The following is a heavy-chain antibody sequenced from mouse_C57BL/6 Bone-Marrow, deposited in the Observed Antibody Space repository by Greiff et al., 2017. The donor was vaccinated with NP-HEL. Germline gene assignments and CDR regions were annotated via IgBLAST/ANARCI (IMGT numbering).Heavy chain of an antibody. Sequence: QVQLKQPGAELVKPGASVKLSCKASGYTFTSYWITWVKQRPGQGLEWIGNIYPGSGSTNYNEKFKSKATLTVDTSSSTAYMQLGSLTSEDSAVYYCATTDFDVWGTGTTVTVSS. CDR3: ATTDFDV. D-gene: IGHD1-1*01. V-gene: IGHV1-55*01. CDR1: GYTFTSYW. CDR2: IYPGSGST. J-gene: IGHJ1*03.